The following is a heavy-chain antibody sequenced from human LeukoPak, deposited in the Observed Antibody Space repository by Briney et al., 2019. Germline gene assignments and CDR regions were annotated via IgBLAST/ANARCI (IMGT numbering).Heavy chain of an antibody. D-gene: IGHD3-3*01. CDR2: ISGSDGST. CDR3: AKDAVKIAVFGVVKNYYYYMDV. Sequence: GGSLRLSCAASGFTFSSYAMSWVRQAPGKGLEWVSVISGSDGSTYYADSVKGRFTISRDNSKNTLYLQMNSPRAEDTAVYYCAKDAVKIAVFGVVKNYYYYMDVWGKGTTVTVSS. V-gene: IGHV3-23*01. J-gene: IGHJ6*03. CDR1: GFTFSSYA.